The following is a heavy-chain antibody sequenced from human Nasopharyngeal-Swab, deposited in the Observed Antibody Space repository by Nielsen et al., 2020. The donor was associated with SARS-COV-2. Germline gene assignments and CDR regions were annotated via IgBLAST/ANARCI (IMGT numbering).Heavy chain of an antibody. CDR2: IRSKANSYAT. V-gene: IGHV3-73*01. J-gene: IGHJ6*02. Sequence: GGSLRLSCAASGFTFSGPAMHWVRQASGKGLEWVGRIRSKANSYATAYAASVKGRFTISRDDSKHTAYLQMNSLKTEDTAVYYCTSPLTLTYGMDVWGQGTTVTVSS. CDR3: TSPLTLTYGMDV. CDR1: GFTFSGPA. D-gene: IGHD3-9*01.